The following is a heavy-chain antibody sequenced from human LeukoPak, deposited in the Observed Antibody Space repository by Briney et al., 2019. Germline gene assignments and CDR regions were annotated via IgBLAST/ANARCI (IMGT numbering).Heavy chain of an antibody. CDR1: GGSSSSYY. CDR3: ARHGEEGPYCGGDCYSYLDY. J-gene: IGHJ4*02. CDR2: IYYSGST. D-gene: IGHD2-21*02. V-gene: IGHV4-59*08. Sequence: PSETLSLTCTVSGGSSSSYYWSWIRQPPGKGLEWIGYIYYSGSTNYNPSLKSRVTISVDTSKNQFSLKLSSVTAADTAVYYCARHGEEGPYCGGDCYSYLDYWGQGTLVTVSS.